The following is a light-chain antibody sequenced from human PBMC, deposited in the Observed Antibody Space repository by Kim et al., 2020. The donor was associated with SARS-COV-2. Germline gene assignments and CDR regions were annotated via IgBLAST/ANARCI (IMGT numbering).Light chain of an antibody. Sequence: VLTQPPSASGTPGQRVTISCSGSSSNIGSNTVNWYQQLPGTAPKLLIYSNNQRPSGVPDRFSGYKSGTSASLAISGLQSEDEADYYCAAWVDSLNAWV. CDR3: AAWVDSLNAWV. J-gene: IGLJ3*02. CDR2: SNN. CDR1: SSNIGSNT. V-gene: IGLV1-44*01.